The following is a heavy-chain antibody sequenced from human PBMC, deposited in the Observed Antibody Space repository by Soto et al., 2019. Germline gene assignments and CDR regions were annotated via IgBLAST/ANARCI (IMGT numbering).Heavy chain of an antibody. CDR1: GYTFTSYA. D-gene: IGHD6-13*01. J-gene: IGHJ4*02. Sequence: ASVKVSCKASGYTFTSYAMHWVRQAPGQRLEWMGWINAGNGNTKYSQKFQGRVTITRDTSASTAYMELSSLRSEDTAVYYCARDLGIAAAGPFDYWGQGTLVTVSS. CDR2: INAGNGNT. V-gene: IGHV1-3*01. CDR3: ARDLGIAAAGPFDY.